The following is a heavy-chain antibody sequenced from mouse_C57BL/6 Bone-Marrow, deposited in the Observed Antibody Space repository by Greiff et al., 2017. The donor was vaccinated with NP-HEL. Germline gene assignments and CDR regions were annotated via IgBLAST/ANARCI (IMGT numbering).Heavy chain of an antibody. CDR3: ARERNTVVVPYFDV. CDR2: IYPGSGST. D-gene: IGHD1-1*01. Sequence: QVQLQQSGAELVKPGASVKMSCKASGYTFTSYWITWVKQRPGQGLEWIGDIYPGSGSTNYNEKFKSKATLTVDTSSSTAYMQLSSLTSEDSAVYYCARERNTVVVPYFDVWGTGTTVTVSS. V-gene: IGHV1-55*01. J-gene: IGHJ1*03. CDR1: GYTFTSYW.